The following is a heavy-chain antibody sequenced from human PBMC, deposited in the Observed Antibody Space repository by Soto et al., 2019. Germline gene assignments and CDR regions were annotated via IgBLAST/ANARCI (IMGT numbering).Heavy chain of an antibody. V-gene: IGHV4-34*01. D-gene: IGHD6-25*01. CDR2: INHSGTT. Sequence: SETLSLTCAVYGGSFSGYYWCWIRQPPGKGLEWIGEINHSGTTNCNPSLKSRVSISVDTSKNQFSLRLTSVTAADTALYYCATMWSGYNSYWGHGILVTVSS. CDR3: ATMWSGYNSY. J-gene: IGHJ4*01. CDR1: GGSFSGYY.